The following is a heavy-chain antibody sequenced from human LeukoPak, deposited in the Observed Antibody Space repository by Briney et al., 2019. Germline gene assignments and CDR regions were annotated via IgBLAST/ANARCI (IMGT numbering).Heavy chain of an antibody. V-gene: IGHV4-61*01. D-gene: IGHD3-16*02. CDR3: ARDVGRYSFDY. CDR2: IYYSGST. CDR1: GGSLSSGSYY. Sequence: PSETLSLTCTVSGGSLSSGSYYGRWLRQPPGGGVEWIGYIYYSGSTNYNPSLKSRVTISVDTSNNQFSLKLSSVTAADTAVYYCARDVGRYSFDYWGQGTLVTVSS. J-gene: IGHJ4*02.